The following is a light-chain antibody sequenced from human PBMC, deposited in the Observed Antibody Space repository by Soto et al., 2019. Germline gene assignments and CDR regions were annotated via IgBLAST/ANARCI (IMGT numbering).Light chain of an antibody. J-gene: IGLJ1*01. CDR1: STDVNGRNY. CDR2: EVT. CDR3: CSYTSGTSV. Sequence: QSALTQPASVSGSPGQSITISCTGTSTDVNGRNYVSWYQQHPGKAPKVIIYEVTNRPSGISHRFSGSKSGNTASLTISGLQAEDEAHYYCCSYTSGTSVFGTGTKLTVL. V-gene: IGLV2-14*01.